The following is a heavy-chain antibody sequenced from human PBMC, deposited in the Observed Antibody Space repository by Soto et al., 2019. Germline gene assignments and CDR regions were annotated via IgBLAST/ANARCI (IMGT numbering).Heavy chain of an antibody. D-gene: IGHD3-16*01. CDR2: TYYRSKWYN. Sequence: PSQTLSLTCAISGDSVSGNSAAWNWIRQSPSRGLEWLGRTYYRSKWYNDYAVSVKSRITVTPDTSKNQFSLHLKSVTPEDTAVYYCPREFPYYESSDSYFDYWGQGDMVTLSS. CDR3: PREFPYYESSDSYFDY. V-gene: IGHV6-1*01. CDR1: GDSVSGNSAA. J-gene: IGHJ4*02.